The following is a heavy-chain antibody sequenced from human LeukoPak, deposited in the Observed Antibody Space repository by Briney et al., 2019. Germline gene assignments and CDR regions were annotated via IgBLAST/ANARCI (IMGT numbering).Heavy chain of an antibody. CDR1: GFTFSDHY. D-gene: IGHD5-18*01. CDR2: TRNKANSYTT. CDR3: ARGPRGYSYGYWIGYYFGY. V-gene: IGHV3-72*01. J-gene: IGHJ4*02. Sequence: PGGSLRLSCAASGFTFSDHYMDWVRQAPGKGLEWVGRTRNKANSYTTEYAASVKGRFTISRDDSKNSLYLQMNSLKTEDTAVYYCARGPRGYSYGYWIGYYFGYWGQGTLVTVSS.